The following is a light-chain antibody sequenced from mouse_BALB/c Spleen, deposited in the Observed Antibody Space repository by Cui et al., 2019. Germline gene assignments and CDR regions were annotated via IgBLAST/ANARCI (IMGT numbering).Light chain of an antibody. CDR1: ENVGTY. V-gene: IGKV6-20*01. Sequence: NIVMTQSPKSMSMSVGERVTLSCKASENVGTYVSWYQQKPEQSPKLLIYGASNRYTGVPDRFTGSGSATDFTLTISSVQAEDLADYHCGLSYSYPLTFGAGTKLELK. J-gene: IGKJ5*01. CDR2: GAS. CDR3: GLSYSYPLT.